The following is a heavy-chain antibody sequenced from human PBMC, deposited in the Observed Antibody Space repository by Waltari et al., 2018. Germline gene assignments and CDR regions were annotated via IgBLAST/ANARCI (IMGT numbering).Heavy chain of an antibody. Sequence: QLQLQESGPGLVKPSETLSLTCTVSGGSISSSSYYWGWIRQPPGKGLEWIGSIYYSGSTYCNPSLKSRVTISVDTSKNQFSLKLSSVTAADTAVYYCARGAYSGSYYYAFDIWGQGTMVTVSS. CDR3: ARGAYSGSYYYAFDI. CDR1: GGSISSSSYY. CDR2: IYYSGST. J-gene: IGHJ3*02. V-gene: IGHV4-39*01. D-gene: IGHD1-26*01.